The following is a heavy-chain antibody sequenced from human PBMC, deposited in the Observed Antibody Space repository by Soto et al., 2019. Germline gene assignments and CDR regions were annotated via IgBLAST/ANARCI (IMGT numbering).Heavy chain of an antibody. CDR1: GGSFSEYY. J-gene: IGHJ6*03. V-gene: IGHV4-34*01. Sequence: SETLSLTRAVYGGSFSEYYWSWIRQPPGKGLEWIGEINHSGNTNYNPSLKSRVTISVDTSKTQFSLKLNSVIAADTAVYYCAGVSHSPPYMDVWGKGTTVTVSS. D-gene: IGHD2-21*01. CDR3: AGVSHSPPYMDV. CDR2: INHSGNT.